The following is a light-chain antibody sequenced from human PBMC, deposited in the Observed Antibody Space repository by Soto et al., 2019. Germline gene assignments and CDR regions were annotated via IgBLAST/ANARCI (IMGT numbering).Light chain of an antibody. CDR3: QQYYTTPWT. V-gene: IGKV4-1*01. CDR2: WAF. Sequence: DILMTQSPDSLALSLGERATINCKSSQTVLHSSNNYNYLAWYQQRPGQSPKLLIYWAFTREFGVPDRFSGSGSGTDFTLTISSLQAEDVAVYYCQQYYTTPWTFGQGTKVDIK. CDR1: QTVLHSSNNYNY. J-gene: IGKJ1*01.